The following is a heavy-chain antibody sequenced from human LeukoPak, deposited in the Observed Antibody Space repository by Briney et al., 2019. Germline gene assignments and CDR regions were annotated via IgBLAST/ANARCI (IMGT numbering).Heavy chain of an antibody. J-gene: IGHJ4*02. CDR1: GFTFSGYG. V-gene: IGHV3-30*02. D-gene: IGHD2-8*01. CDR3: ARVAIVLMASENDY. CDR2: IRYDESNK. Sequence: GGSLRLSCAASGFTFSGYGMHWVRQAPGKGLEWVAFIRYDESNKYYADSVKGRFTISRDNSRNTMYLQMNSLRAVDTAVYYCARVAIVLMASENDYWGQGTLVTVSS.